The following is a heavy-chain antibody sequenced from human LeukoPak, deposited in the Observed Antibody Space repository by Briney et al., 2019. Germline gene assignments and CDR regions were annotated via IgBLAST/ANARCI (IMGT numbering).Heavy chain of an antibody. CDR2: IYYSGST. J-gene: IGHJ4*02. V-gene: IGHV4-39*01. Sequence: SETLSLTCTVSGGSISSRSFYWGWIRQPPGKGLECIGSIYYSGSTYYNPSLKSRVTISVDTSKNQYSLKLSSVTAADTAVYYCARFYDILTVFDYWGQGTLVTVSS. CDR3: ARFYDILTVFDY. CDR1: GGSISSRSFY. D-gene: IGHD3-9*01.